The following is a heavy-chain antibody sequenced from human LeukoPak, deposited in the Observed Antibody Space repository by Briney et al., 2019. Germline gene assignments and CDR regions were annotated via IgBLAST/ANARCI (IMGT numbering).Heavy chain of an antibody. D-gene: IGHD3-3*01. CDR1: GFTFSSYS. CDR3: ARDQYDFWSGYYSGPQPPKNNDAFDI. J-gene: IGHJ3*02. Sequence: PGGSLRLSCAASGFTFSSYSMNWVRQAPGKGLEWVSSISSSSSYIYYADSVKGRFTISRDNAKNSLYLQMNSLRAEDTAVYYCARDQYDFWSGYYSGPQPPKNNDAFDIWGQGTMVTVSS. V-gene: IGHV3-21*01. CDR2: ISSSSSYI.